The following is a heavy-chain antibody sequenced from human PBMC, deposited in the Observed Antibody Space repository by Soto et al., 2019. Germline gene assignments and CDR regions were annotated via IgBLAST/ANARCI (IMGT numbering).Heavy chain of an antibody. CDR1: GSTVVSTY. Sequence: EVQLVEPGGALFQPGGSLRLSCAASGSTVVSTYMSWVRQAPGRGREWVSVIYSGGSTYYADSVKGRFTISRDNSKNTLYLQMNSLRAEDTAVYYCARWMTTVTTGWFDPWGQGTLVTVSS. V-gene: IGHV3-66*01. J-gene: IGHJ5*02. CDR3: ARWMTTVTTGWFDP. D-gene: IGHD4-4*01. CDR2: IYSGGST.